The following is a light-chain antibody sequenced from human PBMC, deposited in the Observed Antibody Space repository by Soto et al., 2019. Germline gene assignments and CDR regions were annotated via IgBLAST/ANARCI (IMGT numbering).Light chain of an antibody. CDR2: EVS. CDR3: SSYTRSSTVV. CDR1: SSDVGIYKY. J-gene: IGLJ2*01. Sequence: QSALTQPASVSGSPGQSSTISCTGTSSDVGIYKYVSWYQQHPGKAPNLMIYEVSNRPSGVSNRFSGSKSGNTASLTISGLQAEDETDYTCSSYTRSSTVVFGGGTHVTVL. V-gene: IGLV2-14*01.